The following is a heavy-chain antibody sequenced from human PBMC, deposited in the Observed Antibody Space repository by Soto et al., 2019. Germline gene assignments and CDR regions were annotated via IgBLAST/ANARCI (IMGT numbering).Heavy chain of an antibody. CDR2: ISYEGSNK. CDR1: GFTFSSYA. Sequence: PGGSLRLSCAASGFTFSSYAMHWVRQAPGKGLEGVAVISYEGSNKYYADSVKARFTISRDNSKNTLYLQMNSLRAADTAGYYCARDGPGIAAAAQTYYYYYGMDVWGQGTTVTVSS. D-gene: IGHD6-13*01. V-gene: IGHV3-30-3*01. CDR3: ARDGPGIAAAAQTYYYYYGMDV. J-gene: IGHJ6*02.